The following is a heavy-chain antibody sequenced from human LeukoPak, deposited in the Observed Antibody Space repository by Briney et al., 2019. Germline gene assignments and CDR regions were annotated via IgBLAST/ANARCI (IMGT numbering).Heavy chain of an antibody. CDR1: GFTFSDYY. D-gene: IGHD4-17*01. V-gene: IGHV3-20*04. Sequence: GGSLRLSCAASGFTFSDYYMSWVRQAPGKGLEWVSGINWNGGSTGYADSVKGRFTISRDNAKNSLYLQMNSLRAEDTALYYCARTTVTTYSFHYYYMDVWGKGTTVTVSS. CDR3: ARTTVTTYSFHYYYMDV. CDR2: INWNGGST. J-gene: IGHJ6*03.